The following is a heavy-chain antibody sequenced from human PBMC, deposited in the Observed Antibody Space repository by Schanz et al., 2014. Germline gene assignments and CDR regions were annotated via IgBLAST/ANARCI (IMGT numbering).Heavy chain of an antibody. CDR1: GYTFTSDS. CDR2: INPSGGST. D-gene: IGHD6-19*01. CDR3: ARGGYSSGWYDRDIAHFDY. J-gene: IGHJ4*02. V-gene: IGHV1-46*01. Sequence: QVQLVQSGAEVKKPGASVKVSCKASGYTFTSDSMHWVRQAPGQGLEWMGMINPSGGSTTYAQKFQGRVTMTRDTSTSTSYMELTSLRFDDTAVYYCARGGYSSGWYDRDIAHFDYWGQGTLVTVSS.